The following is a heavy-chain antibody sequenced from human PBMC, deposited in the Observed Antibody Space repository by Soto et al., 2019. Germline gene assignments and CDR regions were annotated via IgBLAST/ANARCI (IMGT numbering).Heavy chain of an antibody. CDR3: AGNSHQVY. J-gene: IGHJ4*02. D-gene: IGHD1-26*01. Sequence: EVQLVESGGGLVQPGGSLRLSCAASGFTVSNNYMSWVRQAPGKGLEWVSLMYSAGSTYYADSVKGRFTISRDNSKNTLYLQMTGLRAEDTAVYYCAGNSHQVYWGQGTLVTVSS. V-gene: IGHV3-66*01. CDR1: GFTVSNNY. CDR2: MYSAGST.